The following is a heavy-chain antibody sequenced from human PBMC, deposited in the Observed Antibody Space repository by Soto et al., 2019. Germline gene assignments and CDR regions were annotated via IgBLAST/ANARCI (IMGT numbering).Heavy chain of an antibody. J-gene: IGHJ4*02. Sequence: QSGGSLRLSCASSVFNLGSYWMHWVRQAPGKGLVWVSRINDYGTTINYAESVEGRFTISRDDAKSEVYLQMNNLRAEDTAVYYCARGGLEPLDYWGQGALVTVSS. CDR2: INDYGTTI. CDR3: ARGGLEPLDY. CDR1: VFNLGSYW. V-gene: IGHV3-74*01. D-gene: IGHD1-1*01.